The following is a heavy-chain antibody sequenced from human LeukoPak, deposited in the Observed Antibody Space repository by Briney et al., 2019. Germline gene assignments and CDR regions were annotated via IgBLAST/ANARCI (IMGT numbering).Heavy chain of an antibody. CDR1: GGSFSGYF. V-gene: IGHV4-34*01. CDR2: INHSGST. J-gene: IGHJ4*02. D-gene: IGHD3-22*01. CDR3: ARDYGDSSGYYPFDY. Sequence: SETLSLTCAVFGGSFSGYFWSWIRQPPGKGLEWIGEINHSGSTNYNPSLKSRVTISVDTSKNQFSLKLSSVTAADTAVYYCARDYGDSSGYYPFDYWGQGTLVTVSS.